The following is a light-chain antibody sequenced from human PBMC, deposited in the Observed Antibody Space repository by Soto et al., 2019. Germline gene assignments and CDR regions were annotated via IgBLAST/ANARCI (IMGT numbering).Light chain of an antibody. J-gene: IGKJ3*01. V-gene: IGKV1-27*01. Sequence: DIQMTQTPPSLSASVGDRVTITCRASQDISKYLAWYQQIPGRVPKLLIYAASTLQSGVPSRFSGSGSGTDFTLTISSLQPEDVATYYCQKYDSAPLFTFGPRTRVDVK. CDR3: QKYDSAPLFT. CDR2: AAS. CDR1: QDISKY.